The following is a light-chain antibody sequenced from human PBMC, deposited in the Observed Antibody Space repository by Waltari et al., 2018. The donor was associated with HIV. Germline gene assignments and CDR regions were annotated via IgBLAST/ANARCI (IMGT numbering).Light chain of an antibody. V-gene: IGLV1-40*01. CDR3: QSYDSSLSVWV. CDR1: SSTIGAGYD. CDR2: GNT. Sequence: QSVLTQPPSVSGAPGQRVTISCTGSSSTIGAGYDVHWYQQLPGTAPKLLIYGNTNPTSGCPDRFSGSKSGTSASLAITGLLAEDEADYYCQSYDSSLSVWVFGGGTKLTVL. J-gene: IGLJ3*02.